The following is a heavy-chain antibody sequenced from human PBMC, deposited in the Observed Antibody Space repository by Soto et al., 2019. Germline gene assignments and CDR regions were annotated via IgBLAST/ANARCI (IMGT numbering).Heavy chain of an antibody. CDR3: ARDLSFAGAHYFDY. CDR1: GFTFSSYG. V-gene: IGHV3-33*01. CDR2: IWYDGSNK. Sequence: GGSLRLSCAASGFTFSSYGMHWVRQAPGKGLEWVAVIWYDGSNKYYADSVKGRFTISRDNSKNTLYLQMNSLRAEDTAVYYCARDLSFAGAHYFDYWGQGTLVTVSS. D-gene: IGHD4-17*01. J-gene: IGHJ4*02.